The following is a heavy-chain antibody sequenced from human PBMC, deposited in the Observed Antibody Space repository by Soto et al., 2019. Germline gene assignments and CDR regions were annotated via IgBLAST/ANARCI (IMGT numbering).Heavy chain of an antibody. V-gene: IGHV1-58*01. D-gene: IGHD3-3*01. J-gene: IGHJ4*02. CDR3: AAADLYYDFWSGXXY. CDR1: GFTFTSSA. Sequence: SVKVSCKASGFTFTSSAVQWVRQARGQRLEWIGCIVVGSGNTNYAQKFQERVTITRDISTSTAYMEMSSLRSEDTAVYYCAAADLYYDFWSGXXYWGQGTLVTVS. CDR2: IVVGSGNT.